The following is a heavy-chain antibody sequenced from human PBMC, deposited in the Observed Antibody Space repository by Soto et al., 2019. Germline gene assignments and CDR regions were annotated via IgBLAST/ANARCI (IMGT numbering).Heavy chain of an antibody. CDR2: ISYDGSNK. CDR3: AKDAEDIVVVPAAMGGCDY. V-gene: IGHV3-30*18. J-gene: IGHJ4*02. CDR1: GFTFSSYG. Sequence: QVQLVESGGGVVQPGRSLRLSCAASGFTFSSYGMHWVRQAPGKGLEWVAVISYDGSNKYYADSVKGRFTISRDNSKNTLYLQMNSLRAEDTAVYYCAKDAEDIVVVPAAMGGCDYWGQGTLVTVSS. D-gene: IGHD2-2*01.